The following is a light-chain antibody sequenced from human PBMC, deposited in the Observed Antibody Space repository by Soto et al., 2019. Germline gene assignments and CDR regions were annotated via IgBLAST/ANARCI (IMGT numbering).Light chain of an antibody. V-gene: IGKV1-5*01. CDR3: QQYMGWT. CDR2: DDS. CDR1: PSIGSW. Sequence: DIQITHSPSTLSPSVGDRATTTSRARPSIGSWLAWYQQKQGPAPKLLLYDDSSLESGVPSRFSGSGSGTEFTLTISSLQPDDVETYYCQQYMGWTFGQGTKVDIK. J-gene: IGKJ1*01.